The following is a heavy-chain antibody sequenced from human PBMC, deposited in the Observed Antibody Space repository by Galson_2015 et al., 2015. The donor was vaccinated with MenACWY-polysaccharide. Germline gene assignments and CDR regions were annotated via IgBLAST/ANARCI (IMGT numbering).Heavy chain of an antibody. CDR1: GYTFIGYY. CDR3: AREQDSRSLDY. D-gene: IGHD4-11*01. Sequence: SVKDSCKASGYTFIGYYMHWVRQAPGQGLEWMGWINPNNGGTDFARKFRGRITMTRDTSISTACMELNRLTSDDTAVYYCAREQDSRSLDYWGQGTLVTVSS. V-gene: IGHV1-2*02. J-gene: IGHJ4*02. CDR2: INPNNGGT.